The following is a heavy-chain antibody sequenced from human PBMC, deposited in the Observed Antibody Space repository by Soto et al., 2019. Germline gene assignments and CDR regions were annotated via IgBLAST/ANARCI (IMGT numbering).Heavy chain of an antibody. V-gene: IGHV3-23*01. D-gene: IGHD3-16*01. Sequence: GGSLRLSCAASGFSFSNYGLNWVRQAPGKGLEWVSGMSGSTGTTDYADSVKGRFTISRDNLKNTLYVQMNSLRGEGTAVYYCAIGTFGRGWESWGQGTLVTVSS. CDR2: MSGSTGTT. J-gene: IGHJ4*02. CDR1: GFSFSNYG. CDR3: AIGTFGRGWES.